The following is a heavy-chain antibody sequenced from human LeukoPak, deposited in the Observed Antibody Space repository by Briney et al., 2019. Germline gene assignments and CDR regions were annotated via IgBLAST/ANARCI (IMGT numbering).Heavy chain of an antibody. CDR3: GRRVAGSGYRDY. Sequence: SETLSLTCTVSGGSISSSSYFGAWIRQPPGKGLEWIGNINYSGSTHFNASLKSRVTISVDASKNQFSLKLSSVTAADTAVYYCGRRVAGSGYRDYWGQGTLVTVSS. CDR2: INYSGST. D-gene: IGHD3-22*01. V-gene: IGHV4-39*01. J-gene: IGHJ4*02. CDR1: GGSISSSSYF.